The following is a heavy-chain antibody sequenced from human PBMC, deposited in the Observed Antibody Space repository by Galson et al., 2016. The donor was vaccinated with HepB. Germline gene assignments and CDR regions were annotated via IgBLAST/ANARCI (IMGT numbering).Heavy chain of an antibody. CDR3: ARTYCAGDCYSPYFYFDY. J-gene: IGHJ4*02. CDR1: GYSISSGYF. CDR2: IYHGGYT. Sequence: SETLSLTCTVSGYSISSGYFWGWIRQPPGKGLQWIGSIYHGGYTHYNPSLKSRVTISLDTANNQFSLKLSSGTAADTAVYYCARTYCAGDCYSPYFYFDYWGQGTLVTVSS. D-gene: IGHD2-21*02. V-gene: IGHV4-38-2*02.